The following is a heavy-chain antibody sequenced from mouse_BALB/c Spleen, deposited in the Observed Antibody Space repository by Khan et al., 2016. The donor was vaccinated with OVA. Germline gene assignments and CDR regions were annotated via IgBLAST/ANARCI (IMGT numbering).Heavy chain of an antibody. D-gene: IGHD1-1*01. Sequence: VQLKESGPELVKPGASVKVSCKASGYTFTNYNMFWVKQSPGKSLEWIGYIDPYNGGTNYNQKFMGKATFTVDKSSNTAFMHLNSLTSEDSAVFYCAQIYHYGWGFDYWGQGTTVTVSS. V-gene: IGHV1S135*01. CDR2: IDPYNGGT. CDR3: AQIYHYGWGFDY. CDR1: GYTFTNYN. J-gene: IGHJ2*01.